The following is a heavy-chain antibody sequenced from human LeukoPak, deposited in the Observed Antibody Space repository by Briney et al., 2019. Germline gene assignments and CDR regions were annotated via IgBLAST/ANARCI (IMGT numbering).Heavy chain of an antibody. J-gene: IGHJ6*02. Sequence: PGGSLRLSCAASGFSFSSYTMNWVRQAPGKGLEWVSSIRSSSSYIYYADSLKGRFTISRDSAKNSLYLQMNSLRAEDTAVYYCARDGRLASGDVLRYFDWLGIGDYYYGMDVWGQGTTVTVSS. CDR1: GFSFSSYT. CDR2: IRSSSSYI. V-gene: IGHV3-21*01. D-gene: IGHD3-9*01. CDR3: ARDGRLASGDVLRYFDWLGIGDYYYGMDV.